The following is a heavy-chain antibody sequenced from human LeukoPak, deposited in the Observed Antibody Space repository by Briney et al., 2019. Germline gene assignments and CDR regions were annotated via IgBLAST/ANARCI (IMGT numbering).Heavy chain of an antibody. Sequence: GGSLKLSCAASGLTFSTHGMIWVRQAPGKGLEWVSYISSDSNTIQYADSVRGRFTISRDNAKNSLFLQMYSLRPEDTAVYYCARDLVGLDYWGQGTLVTVSS. CDR3: ARDLVGLDY. CDR2: ISSDSNTI. J-gene: IGHJ4*02. D-gene: IGHD3/OR15-3a*01. CDR1: GLTFSTHG. V-gene: IGHV3-48*01.